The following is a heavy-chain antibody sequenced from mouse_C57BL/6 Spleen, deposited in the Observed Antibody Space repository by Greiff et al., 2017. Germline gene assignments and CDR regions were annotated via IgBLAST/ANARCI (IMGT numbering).Heavy chain of an antibody. CDR3: ARSYYYGSSLYWYFDV. Sequence: EVKLLESGPGLVKPSQSLSLTCSVTGYSITSGYYWNWIRQFLGNKLEWMGYISYDGSNNYNPSLKNRISITRDTSKNQFFLKLNSVTTEDTAAYYCARSYYYGSSLYWYFDVWGTGTTVTVSS. D-gene: IGHD1-1*01. CDR2: ISYDGSN. V-gene: IGHV3-6*01. J-gene: IGHJ1*03. CDR1: GYSITSGYY.